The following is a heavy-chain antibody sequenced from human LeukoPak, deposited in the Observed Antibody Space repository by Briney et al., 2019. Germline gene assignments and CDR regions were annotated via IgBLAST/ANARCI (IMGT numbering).Heavy chain of an antibody. D-gene: IGHD5-24*01. CDR3: AKDKWLRGHYYYYMDV. V-gene: IGHV3-43*01. Sequence: GSLRLSCAASGFNFDGYNMHWVRQAPGKGLEWVSLITWNGDSTYYADSVEGRFTISRDNSKNSLYLQMNSLRAEDTALYYCAKDKWLRGHYYYYMDVWGKGTTVTVSS. J-gene: IGHJ6*03. CDR2: ITWNGDST. CDR1: GFNFDGYN.